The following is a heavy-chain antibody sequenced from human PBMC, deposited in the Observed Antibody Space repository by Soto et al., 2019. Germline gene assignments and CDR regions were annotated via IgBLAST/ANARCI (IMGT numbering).Heavy chain of an antibody. CDR3: TRLIYDSRLNYFYFDL. Sequence: QVHLQESGPGLVKPSWTLSLTCVVSGGSISGRNWWSWVRQAPGKGLEWIGEVFHSGDTTYSPSLRSRVTLSVDKSKNQFSLNLISVTAADTAVYYCTRLIYDSRLNYFYFDLWGQGALVTVSS. CDR1: GGSISGRNW. J-gene: IGHJ4*02. CDR2: VFHSGDT. D-gene: IGHD3-22*01. V-gene: IGHV4-4*02.